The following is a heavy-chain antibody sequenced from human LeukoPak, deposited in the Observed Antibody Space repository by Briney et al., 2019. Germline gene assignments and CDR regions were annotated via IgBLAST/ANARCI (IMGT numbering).Heavy chain of an antibody. Sequence: SETLSLTCTVSGDSISSSTYYWGWIRQPPGKGLEWIGSIHNAGSTYYNPSLKSRVSISVDTSKAHFSLKLRSATAADTAVYYCVRHGGISGVGPTEDYWGQGTLVTVSS. CDR1: GDSISSSTYY. J-gene: IGHJ4*02. V-gene: IGHV4-39*01. D-gene: IGHD1-26*01. CDR2: IHNAGST. CDR3: VRHGGISGVGPTEDY.